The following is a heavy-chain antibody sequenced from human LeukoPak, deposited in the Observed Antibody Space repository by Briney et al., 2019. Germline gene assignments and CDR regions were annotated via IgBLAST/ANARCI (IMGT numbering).Heavy chain of an antibody. V-gene: IGHV1-18*01. J-gene: IGHJ4*02. Sequence: ASVKVSCKASGYTFTSYGISWVRQAPGQGLEWMGWSSTYNGNTNYAQKLQGRLTMTTEISTSTAYMELRSLRSDDTAVYYCARDKGWFGELIGRGWPFDYWGQGTLVTVSS. CDR2: SSTYNGNT. CDR1: GYTFTSYG. CDR3: ARDKGWFGELIGRGWPFDY. D-gene: IGHD3-10*01.